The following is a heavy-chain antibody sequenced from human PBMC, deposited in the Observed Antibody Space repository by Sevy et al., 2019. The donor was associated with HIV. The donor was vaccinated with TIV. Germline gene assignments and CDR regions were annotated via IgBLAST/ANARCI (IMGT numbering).Heavy chain of an antibody. J-gene: IGHJ4*02. V-gene: IGHV1-18*01. CDR1: GYTFTNYG. CDR2: ISAYNGNT. D-gene: IGHD6-19*01. Sequence: ASVKVSCKASGYTFTNYGISWVRQAPGQGLEWMGWISAYNGNTNYAQKLQGRVTMTTDTSTSTAYMELRSLRSDDTAVYYCARDRGEQWLVYFDYWGQGTLVTVSS. CDR3: ARDRGEQWLVYFDY.